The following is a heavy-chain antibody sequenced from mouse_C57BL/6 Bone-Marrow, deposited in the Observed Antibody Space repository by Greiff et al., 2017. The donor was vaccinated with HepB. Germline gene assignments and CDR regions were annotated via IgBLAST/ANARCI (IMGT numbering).Heavy chain of an antibody. D-gene: IGHD1-1*01. Sequence: QVQLQQSGAELVKPGASVKLSCKASGYTFTSYWMHWVKQRPGQGLEWIGMIHPNSGSTNYNEKFKSKATLTVDKSSSTAYMQLSSLTSEDSAVYYCARPNYYGSSWFAYWGQGTLVTVSA. CDR2: IHPNSGST. V-gene: IGHV1-64*01. J-gene: IGHJ3*01. CDR3: ARPNYYGSSWFAY. CDR1: GYTFTSYW.